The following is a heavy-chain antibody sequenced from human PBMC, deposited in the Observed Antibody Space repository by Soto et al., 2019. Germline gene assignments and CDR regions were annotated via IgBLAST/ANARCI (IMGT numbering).Heavy chain of an antibody. CDR3: ARDRLARGIPVAGRIDY. V-gene: IGHV3-7*01. Sequence: PGGSLRLSCAASGFTFSSYWMSWVRQAPGKGLEWVANIKQDGSEKYYVDSVKGRFTISRDNAKNSLYLQMNSLRVEDTAVYYCARDRLARGIPVAGRIDYWGQGA. CDR2: IKQDGSEK. CDR1: GFTFSSYW. J-gene: IGHJ4*02. D-gene: IGHD6-19*01.